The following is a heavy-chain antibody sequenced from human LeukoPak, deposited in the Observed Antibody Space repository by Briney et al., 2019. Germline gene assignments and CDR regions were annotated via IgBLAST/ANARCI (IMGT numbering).Heavy chain of an antibody. J-gene: IGHJ5*02. CDR2: IYPGDSDT. D-gene: IGHD6-19*01. CDR3: ARRVSVSGTPDWFDP. V-gene: IGHV5-51*01. CDR1: GYSFTSYW. Sequence: GESLKISCKGSGYSFTSYWIGWVRQMPGKGLEWMGIIYPGDSDTRYSPSFQGQVTISPDKSISTAYLQWSSLKASDTAMYYCARRVSVSGTPDWFDPWGQGTLVTVSS.